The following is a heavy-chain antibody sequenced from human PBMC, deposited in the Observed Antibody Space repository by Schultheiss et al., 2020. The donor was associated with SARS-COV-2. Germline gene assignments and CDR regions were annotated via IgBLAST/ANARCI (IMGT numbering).Heavy chain of an antibody. CDR3: ARGTWDSSGYRKTNWFDP. CDR2: INHSGST. D-gene: IGHD3-22*01. J-gene: IGHJ5*02. CDR1: GGSFSGYY. V-gene: IGHV4-34*01. Sequence: SETLSLTCAVYGGSFSGYYWSWIRQPPGKGLEWIGEINHSGSTNYNPSLKSRVTISVDTSKNQFSLKLSSVTAADTAVYYCARGTWDSSGYRKTNWFDPWGQGTLVTVSS.